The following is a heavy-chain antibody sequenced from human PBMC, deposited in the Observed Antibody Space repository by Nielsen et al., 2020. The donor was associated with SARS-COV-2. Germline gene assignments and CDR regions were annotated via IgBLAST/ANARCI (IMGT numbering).Heavy chain of an antibody. CDR3: ARGYDLGFKYYFDY. D-gene: IGHD3-3*01. CDR2: IYHSGST. Sequence: WIRQPPGKGLEWIGEIYHSGSTNYNPSLKSRVSISVDTSKNQFSLKVRSVTAADTAVYYCARGYDLGFKYYFDYWGQGTLVTVSS. J-gene: IGHJ4*02. V-gene: IGHV4-59*01.